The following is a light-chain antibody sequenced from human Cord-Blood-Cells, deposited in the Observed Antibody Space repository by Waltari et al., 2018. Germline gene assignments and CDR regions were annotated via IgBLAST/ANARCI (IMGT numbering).Light chain of an antibody. CDR3: CSYAGSYTRV. CDR2: DVS. J-gene: IGLJ3*02. V-gene: IGLV2-11*01. CDR1: SSDVGGYNY. Sequence: QSALTQPRSVSGSPGQSVTISYTGTSSDVGGYNYVSWYQQHPGKAPKLMIYDVSKRPSGVPDRFSGSKSGNTASLTISGLQAEDEADYYCCSYAGSYTRVFGGGTKLTVL.